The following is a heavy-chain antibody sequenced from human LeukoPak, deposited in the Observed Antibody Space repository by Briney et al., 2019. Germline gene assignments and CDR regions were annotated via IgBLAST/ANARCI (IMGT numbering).Heavy chain of an antibody. J-gene: IGHJ4*02. CDR1: GYTFTGYY. CDR2: INPNSGGT. D-gene: IGHD3-22*01. V-gene: IGHV1-2*02. CDR3: ARALWSYDSGGYWGNY. Sequence: GASVTVSCTASGYTFTGYYMHWVRQAPGQGLEWMGWINPNSGGTNYAQKFQGRVTMTSVTSISTAYMELSRLRSDDTAVYYCARALWSYDSGGYWGNYWGQGTLVTVSS.